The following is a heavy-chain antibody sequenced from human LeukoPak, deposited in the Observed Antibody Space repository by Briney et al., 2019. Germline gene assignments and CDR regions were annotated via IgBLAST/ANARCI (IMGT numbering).Heavy chain of an antibody. J-gene: IGHJ4*02. CDR1: GGSISSSSYY. V-gene: IGHV4-39*07. Sequence: SETLSLTCTVSGGSISSSSYYWGWIRQPPGKGLEWIGSIYYSGSTYYNPSLKSRVTISVDTSKNQFSLKLSSVTAADTAVYYCARGPAVRKAAVAGWGNLDYWGQGTLVTVSS. CDR2: IYYSGST. CDR3: ARGPAVRKAAVAGWGNLDY. D-gene: IGHD6-19*01.